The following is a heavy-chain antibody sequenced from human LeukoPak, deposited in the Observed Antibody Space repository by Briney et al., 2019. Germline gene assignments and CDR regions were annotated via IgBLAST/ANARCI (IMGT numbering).Heavy chain of an antibody. D-gene: IGHD1-7*01. V-gene: IGHV4-39*01. CDR2: IYSTGST. CDR3: ARRMELLNWFDP. Sequence: SETLSLTCTVSGDSISSSTYYWDWIRQPPGKGLEWIGTIYSTGSTYYNPSLKSRVTISVDTSKNQFSLKLSSVTAADTAVYYCARRMELLNWFDPWGQGTLVTVSS. CDR1: GDSISSSTYY. J-gene: IGHJ5*02.